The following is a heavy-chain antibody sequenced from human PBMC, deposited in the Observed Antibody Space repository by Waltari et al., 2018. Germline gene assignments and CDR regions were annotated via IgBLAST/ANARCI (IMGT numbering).Heavy chain of an antibody. CDR3: ARVCSSGWILDY. CDR2: IYYSGSA. V-gene: IGHV4-59*01. Sequence: QVQLQESGPGLVKPSETLSLTCTVSGGSISSYYWSWIRPPPGKGLERIWYIYYSGSANSNPSLKSRVTISGDTSKNQFSVELSCVTAADTAVYYCARVCSSGWILDYWGQGTLVTVSS. D-gene: IGHD6-19*01. J-gene: IGHJ4*02. CDR1: GGSISSYY.